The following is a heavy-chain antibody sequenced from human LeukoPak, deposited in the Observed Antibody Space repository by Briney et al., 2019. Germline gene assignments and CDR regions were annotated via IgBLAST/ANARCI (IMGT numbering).Heavy chain of an antibody. CDR1: GGSISSYY. V-gene: IGHV4-59*01. J-gene: IGHJ6*02. Sequence: SETLSLTCTVSGGSISSYYWSWIRQPPGKGLEWIGNIYYSGNTDYNPSLKRRVTISVDTSRNQFSLKLSSVTAADTAVYYCARAGHYYGMDVWGQGTTVTVSS. CDR2: IYYSGNT. CDR3: ARAGHYYGMDV.